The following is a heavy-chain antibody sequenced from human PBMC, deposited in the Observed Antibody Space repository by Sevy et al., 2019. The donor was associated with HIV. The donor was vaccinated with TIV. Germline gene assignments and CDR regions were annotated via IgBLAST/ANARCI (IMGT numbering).Heavy chain of an antibody. CDR1: GFTFGNYA. Sequence: GGSLRLSCAGSGFTFGNYAMYWVRQSPGKGLEWVSGISWNSGSMGYADAVEGRFTISRDNAKNSLHLEMNSLRPEDTALYYCAKGVSGGNSSAAFDYWGQGTRVTVSS. D-gene: IGHD2-15*01. J-gene: IGHJ4*02. V-gene: IGHV3-9*01. CDR3: AKGVSGGNSSAAFDY. CDR2: ISWNSGSM.